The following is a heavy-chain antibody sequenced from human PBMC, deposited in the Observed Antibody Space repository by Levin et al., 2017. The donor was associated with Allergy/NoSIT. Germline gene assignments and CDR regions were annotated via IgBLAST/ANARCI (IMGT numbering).Heavy chain of an antibody. CDR2: IYYSGST. CDR3: AGYGEGRGPFPTYYYYYYMDV. V-gene: IGHV4-59*01. CDR1: GGSISSYY. Sequence: SETLSLTCTVSGGSISSYYWTWIRQPPGKGLEWIGYIYYSGSTNYSPSLKSRVTISVDTSKHQFSLKLTSVTAADTAEYYWAGYGEGRGPFPTYYYYYYMDVWGKGTTVTVSS. J-gene: IGHJ6*03. D-gene: IGHD3-10*01.